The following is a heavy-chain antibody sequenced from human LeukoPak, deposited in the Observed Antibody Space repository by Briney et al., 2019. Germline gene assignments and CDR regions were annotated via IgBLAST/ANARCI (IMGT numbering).Heavy chain of an antibody. J-gene: IGHJ6*02. D-gene: IGHD6-19*01. V-gene: IGHV1-18*01. CDR2: ISAYNGNT. Sequence: GASVKVSCKASGYTFTSYGISWVRQAPGQGLEWMGWISAYNGNTNYAQKLQGRVTMTTDTSTSTAYMELRSLRSDDTAVYYCARDSPPQYSSGWYRLNYYYYGMDAWGQGTTVTVSS. CDR3: ARDSPPQYSSGWYRLNYYYYGMDA. CDR1: GYTFTSYG.